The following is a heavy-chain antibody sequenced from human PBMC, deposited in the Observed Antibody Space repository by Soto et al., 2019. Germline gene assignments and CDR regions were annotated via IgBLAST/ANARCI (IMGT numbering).Heavy chain of an antibody. D-gene: IGHD3-16*01. CDR2: FDFNSGRT. CDR3: TKDLVPGGADV. Sequence: GGSLRLSCVVSAFTSRNYAIHWIRQAPGKGLEWVSGFDFNSGRTGYADSVKGRFTISRDNAKSSLSLEMKSLRVEDTALYYCTKDLVPGGADVWGQGTTVTVSS. CDR1: AFTSRNYA. J-gene: IGHJ6*02. V-gene: IGHV3-9*02.